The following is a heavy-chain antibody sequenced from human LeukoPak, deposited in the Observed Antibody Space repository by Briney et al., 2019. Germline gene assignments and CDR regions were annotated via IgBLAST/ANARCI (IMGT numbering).Heavy chain of an antibody. D-gene: IGHD5-12*01. CDR2: ISWNSGSI. CDR1: GFTFDDYA. CDR3: VRDGGVSGYDLLDN. J-gene: IGHJ4*02. V-gene: IGHV3-9*01. Sequence: GRSLRLSCAASGFTFDDYAMHWVRQAPGKGLEWVSGISWNSGSIGYADSVKARFTISRDNAKNSLSLQMNSLRAEDTAMYYCVRDGGVSGYDLLDNWGQGTLVTVSS.